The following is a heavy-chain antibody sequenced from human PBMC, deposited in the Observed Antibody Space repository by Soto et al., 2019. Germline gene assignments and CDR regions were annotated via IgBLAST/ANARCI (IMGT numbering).Heavy chain of an antibody. CDR3: AIGAYYYAISGPSS. D-gene: IGHD3-22*01. V-gene: IGHV3-48*01. J-gene: IGHJ5*02. CDR2: ISSSSSTI. Sequence: EVQLVESGGGLVQPGGSLRLSCAASGFTFSSYSMNWVRQAPGKGLERVSYISSSSSTIYYADSVKGRFTISRVNAKNSLYLQMNTLRAEDTAVYYWAIGAYYYAISGPSSWGQGTLVTVSS. CDR1: GFTFSSYS.